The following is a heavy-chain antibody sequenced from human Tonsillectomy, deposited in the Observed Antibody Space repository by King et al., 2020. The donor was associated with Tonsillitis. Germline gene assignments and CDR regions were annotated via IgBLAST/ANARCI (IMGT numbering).Heavy chain of an antibody. CDR3: ARGLHSNGYYYDLDF. Sequence: QVQLVESGAGVKKPGASVKVSCKASGYTFTGYYMHWVRQAPGQGLEWMGWINPNSGGTNYAQKFQGWVTMTRDTSISTAYMELSRLRSDDTAVYYCARGLHSNGYYYDLDFWGQGTLVTVSS. V-gene: IGHV1-2*04. CDR2: INPNSGGT. D-gene: IGHD3-22*01. CDR1: GYTFTGYY. J-gene: IGHJ4*02.